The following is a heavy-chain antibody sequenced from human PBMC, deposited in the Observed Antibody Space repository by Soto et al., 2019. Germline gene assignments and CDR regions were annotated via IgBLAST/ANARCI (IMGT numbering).Heavy chain of an antibody. CDR1: GFTFSSYS. D-gene: IGHD4-17*01. CDR3: AGDYGDSVPWFDP. Sequence: EVQLVESGGGLVKPGGSLRLSCAASGFTFSSYSMNWVRQAPGKGLEWVSSISSSSSYIYYADSVKGRFTISRDNAKNSLYLQMNSLRAEDPAVYYCAGDYGDSVPWFDPWGQGTLVTVSS. V-gene: IGHV3-21*01. CDR2: ISSSSSYI. J-gene: IGHJ5*02.